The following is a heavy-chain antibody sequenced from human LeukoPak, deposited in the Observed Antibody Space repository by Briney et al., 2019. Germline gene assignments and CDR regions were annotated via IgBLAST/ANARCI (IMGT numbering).Heavy chain of an antibody. CDR1: GGSISSYY. CDR3: ARRVYGTFDY. CDR2: IYYSGST. D-gene: IGHD1/OR15-1a*01. Sequence: SETLSLTCTVSGGSISSYYWSWIRQPPGKGLEWIGYIYYSGSTNYNPPLKSRVTISVDTSKNQFSLKLSSVTAADTAVYYCARRVYGTFDYWGQGTLVTVSS. J-gene: IGHJ4*02. V-gene: IGHV4-59*08.